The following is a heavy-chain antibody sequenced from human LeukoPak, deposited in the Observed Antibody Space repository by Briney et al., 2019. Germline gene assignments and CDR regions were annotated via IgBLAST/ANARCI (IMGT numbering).Heavy chain of an antibody. CDR3: ARDGRDFDY. CDR1: AFTFSDYY. Sequence: AGGSLRLSCAASAFTFSDYYMSWIRQAPGKGLEWVSYISGSSSYTNYADSVKGRFTISRDNAKNSLYLQMNSLRAEDTAVYYCARDGRDFDYWGQGTLVTVSS. CDR2: ISGSSSYT. V-gene: IGHV3-11*06. J-gene: IGHJ4*02. D-gene: IGHD1-26*01.